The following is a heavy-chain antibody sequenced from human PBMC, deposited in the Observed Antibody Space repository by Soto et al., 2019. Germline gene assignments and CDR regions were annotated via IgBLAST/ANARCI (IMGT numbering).Heavy chain of an antibody. D-gene: IGHD3-10*01. CDR3: ARESFGSGSPSLYGMDV. V-gene: IGHV4-30-4*01. Sequence: SETLSLTCTVSGGSISSGDYYWSWIRQPPGKGLEWIGYIYYSGSTYYNPSLKSRVTTSVDTSKNQFSLKLSSVTAADTAVYYCARESFGSGSPSLYGMDVWGQGTTVTVS. J-gene: IGHJ6*02. CDR1: GGSISSGDYY. CDR2: IYYSGST.